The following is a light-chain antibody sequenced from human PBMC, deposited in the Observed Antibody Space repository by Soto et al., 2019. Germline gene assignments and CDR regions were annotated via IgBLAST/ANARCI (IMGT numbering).Light chain of an antibody. CDR2: NDN. V-gene: IGLV1-44*01. CDR1: SSNVGSNT. J-gene: IGLJ2*01. CDR3: AAWDGSLNHIL. Sequence: QPVLTQPPSASGTPGQGVAISCSGSSSNVGSNTVNWYQHLPGTAPKLLIYNDNQRPSGVPDRFFGSKSGTSASLAITGLQSEDEADYYCAAWDGSLNHILFGGGTKLTVL.